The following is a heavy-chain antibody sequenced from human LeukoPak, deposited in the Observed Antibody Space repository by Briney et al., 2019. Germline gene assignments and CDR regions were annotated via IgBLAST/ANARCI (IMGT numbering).Heavy chain of an antibody. CDR3: AREIAVAGFDY. J-gene: IGHJ4*02. Sequence: GGSLRLSCAASGFTFSSYWMSWVRQAPGKGLERVSSISSSSSYIYYADSVKGRFTISRDNAKNSLYLQMNSLRAEDTAVYYCAREIAVAGFDYWGQGTLVTVSS. D-gene: IGHD6-19*01. CDR1: GFTFSSYW. V-gene: IGHV3-21*01. CDR2: ISSSSSYI.